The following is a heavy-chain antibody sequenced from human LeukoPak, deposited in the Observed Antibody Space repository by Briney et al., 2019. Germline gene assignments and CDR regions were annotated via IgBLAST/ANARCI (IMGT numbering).Heavy chain of an antibody. D-gene: IGHD1-26*01. V-gene: IGHV4-39*01. J-gene: IGHJ4*02. CDR3: AKSGGYGLIDY. CDR1: GASVSGSNYY. CDR2: IYSSGST. Sequence: SETLSLTCAVSGASVSGSNYYWGWIRQPPGRGLEWIGNIYSSGSTYYNASLQSRVTISIDTSKNQFSLRLNSVTAADTAMYYCAKSGGYGLIDYWGQGTRVTVSS.